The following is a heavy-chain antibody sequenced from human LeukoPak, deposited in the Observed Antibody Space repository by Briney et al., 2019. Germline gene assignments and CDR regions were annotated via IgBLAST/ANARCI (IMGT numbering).Heavy chain of an antibody. J-gene: IGHJ4*02. CDR3: AKYDRWLQFCC. D-gene: IGHD5-24*01. V-gene: IGHV3-23*01. Sequence: GGSLRLSCAASGFTFSSHGMNWVRQAPGKGLEWVSGIIPSGHTTYYADSVRGRFTISRDNSRNTLYLQMNSLRAEDTAVYYCAKYDRWLQFCCWGQGTLVTVSA. CDR1: GFTFSSHG. CDR2: IIPSGHTT.